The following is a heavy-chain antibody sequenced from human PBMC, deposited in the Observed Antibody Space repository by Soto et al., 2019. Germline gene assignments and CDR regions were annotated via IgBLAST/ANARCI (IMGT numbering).Heavy chain of an antibody. D-gene: IGHD3-3*01. V-gene: IGHV4-34*01. CDR3: ARGHWGPIFGVDYLDY. Sequence: KPSETLSLTCAVYGESFSGYYWTWIRQPPGKGLEWIGEINHSGGSIYNPSLKSRVTISVDTSKNQFSLKLTSMTAADTAVYYCARGHWGPIFGVDYLDYWGQGTLVTVSS. CDR2: INHSGGS. CDR1: GESFSGYY. J-gene: IGHJ4*02.